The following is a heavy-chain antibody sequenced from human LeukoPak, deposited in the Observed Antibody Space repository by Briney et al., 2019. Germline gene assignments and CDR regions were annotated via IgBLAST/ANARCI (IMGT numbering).Heavy chain of an antibody. Sequence: SVKVSCKASGGTFSINANSWVRQAHRQGLEWMGRIIPILGIANYAQKFQGRVTITADKSTSTAYMELSSLRSEDTAVYYCARGGVVPAAIDYWGQGTLVTVSS. CDR3: ARGGVVPAAIDY. D-gene: IGHD2-2*01. V-gene: IGHV1-69*04. CDR1: GGTFSINA. CDR2: IIPILGIA. J-gene: IGHJ4*02.